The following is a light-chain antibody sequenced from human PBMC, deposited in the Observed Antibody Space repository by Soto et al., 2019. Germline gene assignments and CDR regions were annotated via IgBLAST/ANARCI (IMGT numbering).Light chain of an antibody. CDR2: DAS. Sequence: EIVLTQSPATLSLSPGERATLSCRASPSVTTFLAWYQQKPGQAPRLLISDASDRATGIPARFSGSGSGTDFTLTISSLESEDFAVYYCQQRSNWPWTFGQGTKVEI. CDR3: QQRSNWPWT. J-gene: IGKJ1*01. V-gene: IGKV3-11*01. CDR1: PSVTTF.